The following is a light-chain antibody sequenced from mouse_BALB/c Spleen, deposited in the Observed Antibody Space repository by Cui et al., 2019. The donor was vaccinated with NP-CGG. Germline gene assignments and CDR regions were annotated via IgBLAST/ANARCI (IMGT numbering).Light chain of an antibody. V-gene: IGLV1*01. J-gene: IGLJ1*01. CDR3: ALWYSNHWV. Sequence: QAVVTQESALTTSPGETVTLTCRSSIGAVTTINYANWVQEKPDHLFTGLIGGTKNRAPGVPARFSGSLTGDKAALTITGAQTEDEAIYFCALWYSNHWVFGGGTKLTVL. CDR1: IGAVTTINY. CDR2: GTK.